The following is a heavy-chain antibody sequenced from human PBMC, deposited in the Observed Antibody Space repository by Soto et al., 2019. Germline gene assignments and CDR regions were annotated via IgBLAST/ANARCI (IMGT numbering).Heavy chain of an antibody. CDR3: ARELQLTGTTNNWFDP. Sequence: GLHRHCWTASGFNFISYSVSWVRQAPGKGLEWVSSISSSSSYIYYADSVKGRFTISRDNAKNSLYLQMNSLRAEDTAVYYCARELQLTGTTNNWFDPWGQGTLVTVSS. D-gene: IGHD1-7*01. CDR2: ISSSSSYI. V-gene: IGHV3-21*01. CDR1: GFNFISYS. J-gene: IGHJ5*02.